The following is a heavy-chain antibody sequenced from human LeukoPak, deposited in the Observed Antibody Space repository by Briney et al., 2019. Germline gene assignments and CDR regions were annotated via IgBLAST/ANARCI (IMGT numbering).Heavy chain of an antibody. CDR2: IYYSGST. CDR3: VKSGGYGLIDY. CDR1: GVSISGSYYY. V-gene: IGHV4-39*01. Sequence: PSETLSLTCAVSGVSISGSYYYWGWIRRPPGKGLEWIGNIYYSGSTYYNASLQSRVTISIDTSKNQFSLRLNSVTAADTAMYFCVKSGGYGLIDYWGQGTLVTVSS. J-gene: IGHJ4*02. D-gene: IGHD1-26*01.